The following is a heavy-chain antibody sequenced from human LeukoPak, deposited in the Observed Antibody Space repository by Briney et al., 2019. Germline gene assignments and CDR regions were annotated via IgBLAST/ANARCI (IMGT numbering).Heavy chain of an antibody. Sequence: SETLSLTCAVYGGSFSGYYWSWIRQPPGKGLEWIGEINHSGSTNYNPSLKSRVTISVDTSKNQFSLKLSSVTAADTAVYYCARRHYYGSGTPAGSWFDPWGQGTLVTVSS. CDR2: INHSGST. CDR3: ARRHYYGSGTPAGSWFDP. J-gene: IGHJ5*02. CDR1: GGSFSGYY. D-gene: IGHD3-10*01. V-gene: IGHV4-34*01.